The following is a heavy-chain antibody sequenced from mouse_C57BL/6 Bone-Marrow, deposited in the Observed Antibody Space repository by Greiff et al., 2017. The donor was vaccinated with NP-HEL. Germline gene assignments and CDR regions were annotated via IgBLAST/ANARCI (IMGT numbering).Heavy chain of an antibody. J-gene: IGHJ2*01. D-gene: IGHD1-1*01. V-gene: IGHV3-6*01. CDR2: ISYDGRN. Sequence: EVQLQESGPGLVKPSQSLSLTCSVTGYSITSGYYWNWIRQLPGNKLEWMGYISYDGRNNYNPSLKNRISITRDTSKNQFFLKLNSVTTEDTATYYCASLLTTTFDYWGQGTTLTVSS. CDR3: ASLLTTTFDY. CDR1: GYSITSGYY.